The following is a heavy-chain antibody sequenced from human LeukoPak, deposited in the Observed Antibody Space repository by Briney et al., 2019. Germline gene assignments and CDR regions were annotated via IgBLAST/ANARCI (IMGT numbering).Heavy chain of an antibody. Sequence: PSETLSLTCTVSGGSISSGGYYWSWIRQPPGKGLEWIGYIYHSGSTYYNPSLKSRVTISVDRSKNQFSLKLSSVTAADTAVYYCARGDYAFGVVIIKGPDAFDIWGQGTMVTVSS. CDR2: IYHSGST. D-gene: IGHD3-3*01. CDR3: ARGDYAFGVVIIKGPDAFDI. CDR1: GGSISSGGYY. J-gene: IGHJ3*02. V-gene: IGHV4-30-2*01.